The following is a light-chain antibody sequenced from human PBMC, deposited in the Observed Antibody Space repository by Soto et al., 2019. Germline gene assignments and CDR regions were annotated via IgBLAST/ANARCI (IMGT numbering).Light chain of an antibody. Sequence: EIVLTQSPATLSLSPGERATLSCRASQTIRSNFLTWYQQKPGQAPRLLIYAASTRASGIPDRFSGSESGTDFTLPIGRLEPEDFVVYFCQHYDSSSGHTFGQGTKLQIK. V-gene: IGKV3-20*01. CDR3: QHYDSSSGHT. J-gene: IGKJ2*01. CDR1: QTIRSNF. CDR2: AAS.